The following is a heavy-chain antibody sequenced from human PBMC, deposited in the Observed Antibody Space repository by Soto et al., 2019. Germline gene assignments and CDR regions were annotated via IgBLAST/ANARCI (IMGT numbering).Heavy chain of an antibody. J-gene: IGHJ6*03. CDR1: GFTFSSYS. D-gene: IGHD4-17*01. V-gene: IGHV3-21*01. Sequence: TGGSLRLSCAASGFTFSSYSMNWVRQAPGKGLEWVSSISSSSSYIYYADSVKGRFTISRDNAKNSLYLQMNSLRAEDTAVYYCARELGDYGYMDVWGKGTTVTVSS. CDR3: ARELGDYGYMDV. CDR2: ISSSSSYI.